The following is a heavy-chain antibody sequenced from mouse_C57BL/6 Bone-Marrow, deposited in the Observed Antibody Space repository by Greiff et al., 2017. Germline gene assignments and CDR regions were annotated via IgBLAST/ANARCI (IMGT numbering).Heavy chain of an antibody. Sequence: QVQLQQPGAELVRPGSSVKLSCKASGYTFTSYWMHWVKQRPIQGLEWIGNIDPSDSETHYNQKFKDKATLTVDQSSSTAYMQLSSLTSEDSAVYYCARWGGSSYYAMDYWGQGTSVTVSS. J-gene: IGHJ4*01. CDR3: ARWGGSSYYAMDY. D-gene: IGHD1-1*01. CDR1: GYTFTSYW. V-gene: IGHV1-52*01. CDR2: IDPSDSET.